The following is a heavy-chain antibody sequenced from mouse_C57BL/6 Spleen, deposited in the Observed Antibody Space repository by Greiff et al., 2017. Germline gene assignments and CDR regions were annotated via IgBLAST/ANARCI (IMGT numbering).Heavy chain of an antibody. CDR2: ISYDGSN. D-gene: IGHD2-2*01. CDR1: GYSITSGYY. J-gene: IGHJ2*01. CDR3: ARDGYYWDD. Sequence: EVQLQESGPGLVKPSQSLSLTCSVTGYSITSGYYWNWLRLFPGNKLEWMGYISYDGSNNYNPSLKNRIAITRDTSKNQFFLKLNSVTTEDTATYYCARDGYYWDDWGKGTTRTVSS. V-gene: IGHV3-6*01.